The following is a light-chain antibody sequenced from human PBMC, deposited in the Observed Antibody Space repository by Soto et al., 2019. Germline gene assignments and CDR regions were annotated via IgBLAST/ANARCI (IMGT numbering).Light chain of an antibody. CDR3: CSYAGSYTFGA. CDR2: DVS. Sequence: QSALTQPRSVSGSPGQSVSISSTGTSSDIGGYNYVSWYQQHPGKAPKLMIYDVSQRPSGVPDRFSGSKSGNTASLTISGLQTDDEADYYCCSYAGSYTFGAFGGGTKVTVL. V-gene: IGLV2-11*01. CDR1: SSDIGGYNY. J-gene: IGLJ2*01.